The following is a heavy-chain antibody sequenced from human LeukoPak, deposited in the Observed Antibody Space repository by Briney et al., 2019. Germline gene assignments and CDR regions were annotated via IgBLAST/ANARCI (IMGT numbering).Heavy chain of an antibody. D-gene: IGHD6-13*01. J-gene: IGHJ4*02. CDR1: GFTFSSYG. CDR2: ISYDGSNK. V-gene: IGHV3-30*03. Sequence: GGSLRLSCAASGFTFSSYGMHWVRQAPGKGLEWVAVISYDGSNKYYADSVKGRFTISRDNSKNTLYLQMNSLRAEDTAVYYCAREIAGAGLGGFDYWGQGTLVTVSS. CDR3: AREIAGAGLGGFDY.